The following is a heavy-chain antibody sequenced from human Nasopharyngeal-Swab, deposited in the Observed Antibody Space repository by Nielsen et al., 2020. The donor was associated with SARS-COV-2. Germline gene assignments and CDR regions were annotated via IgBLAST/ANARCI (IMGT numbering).Heavy chain of an antibody. CDR3: ASGAEDYDSSGYYPYFYY. CDR2: ISAYNGNT. Sequence: WVRQAPGQGLEWMGWISAYNGNTNYAQKLQGRVTMTTDTSTSTAYMELSSLRSEDTAVYYCASGAEDYDSSGYYPYFYYWGQGTLVTVSS. D-gene: IGHD3-22*01. V-gene: IGHV1-18*01. J-gene: IGHJ4*02.